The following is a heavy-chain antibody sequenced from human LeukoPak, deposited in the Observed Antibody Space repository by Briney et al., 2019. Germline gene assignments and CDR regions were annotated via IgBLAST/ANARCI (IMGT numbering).Heavy chain of an antibody. J-gene: IGHJ6*02. CDR1: AGSISSYY. V-gene: IGHV4-4*07. CDR3: ARTSSNSWSYGMDI. D-gene: IGHD6-13*01. CDR2: IYPSGST. Sequence: SETLSLTCTVSAGSISSYYWSWIRQPAGKGLEWIGRIYPSGSTNYNPSLKSRVTMLVDTSKNQFSLKLSSVTAADTAVYYCARTSSNSWSYGMDIWGQGTTVTVSS.